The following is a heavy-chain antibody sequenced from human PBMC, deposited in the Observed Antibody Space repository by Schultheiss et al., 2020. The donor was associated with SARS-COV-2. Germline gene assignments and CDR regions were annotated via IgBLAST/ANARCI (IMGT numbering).Heavy chain of an antibody. CDR2: ISSSGSGI. D-gene: IGHD3-3*01. CDR3: ARDSDSYYYAMDV. V-gene: IGHV3-48*04. J-gene: IGHJ6*02. CDR1: GFTFSSYW. Sequence: GGSLRLSCAASGFTFSSYWMHWVRQAPGKGLEWVSYISSSGSGIYYADSVKGRFTISRDNAKNSLYLQMNSLRAEDTAVYYCARDSDSYYYAMDVWGQGTTVTVSS.